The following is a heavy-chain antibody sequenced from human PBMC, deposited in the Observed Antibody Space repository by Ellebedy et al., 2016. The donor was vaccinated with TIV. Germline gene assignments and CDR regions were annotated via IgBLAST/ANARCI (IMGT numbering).Heavy chain of an antibody. J-gene: IGHJ4*02. V-gene: IGHV4-4*02. CDR2: IYHSGST. Sequence: MPSETLSLTCAVSGGSISSSNWWSWVRQPPGKGLEWIGEIYHSGSTNYNPSLKSRVTISVDKSKNQFSLKVSSATAADTAVYFCAREDENTAMALDYWGQGTLVTVSS. D-gene: IGHD5-18*01. CDR1: GGSISSSNW. CDR3: AREDENTAMALDY.